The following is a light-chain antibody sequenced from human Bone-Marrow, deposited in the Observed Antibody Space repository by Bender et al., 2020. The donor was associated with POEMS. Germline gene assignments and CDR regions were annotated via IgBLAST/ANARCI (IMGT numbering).Light chain of an antibody. CDR1: SSDVGSYDL. V-gene: IGLV2-23*02. Sequence: QSALTQPASVSGSPGQSITISCAGTSSDVGSYDLVSWYQQHPGKAPKLIIYDVSDRPSGISNRFSASKSATSASLAITGLQAADEADYYCQSYDSLSALYVFGTGTKVTVL. CDR2: DVS. J-gene: IGLJ1*01. CDR3: QSYDSLSALYV.